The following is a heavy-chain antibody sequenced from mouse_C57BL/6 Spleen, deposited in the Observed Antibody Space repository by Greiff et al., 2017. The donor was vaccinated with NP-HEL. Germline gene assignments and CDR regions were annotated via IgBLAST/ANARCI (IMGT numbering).Heavy chain of an antibody. CDR3: TTEGYYYGSSFDY. Sequence: VQLQQSGAELVRPGASVKLSCTASGFNIKDYYMHWVKQRPERGLEWIGRIDPEDGDTEYAPKFQGKATMTADTSSNTAYLQLSSLTSEDTAVYYCTTEGYYYGSSFDYWGQGTTLTVSS. CDR1: GFNIKDYY. D-gene: IGHD1-1*01. J-gene: IGHJ2*01. CDR2: IDPEDGDT. V-gene: IGHV14-1*01.